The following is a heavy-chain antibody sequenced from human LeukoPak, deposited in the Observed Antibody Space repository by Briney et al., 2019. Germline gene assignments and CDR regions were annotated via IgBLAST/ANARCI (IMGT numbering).Heavy chain of an antibody. V-gene: IGHV3-23*01. J-gene: IGHJ4*02. CDR3: ARNDYFDY. CDR2: VSGSGGGT. Sequence: GGSLRLSCEASGFIFSTYAVNWVRQAPGKGLEWVSFVSGSGGGTHYADSVKGRFTISRDNAKNSLYLQMNSLRAEDTAVYYCARNDYFDYWGQGTLVTVSS. CDR1: GFIFSTYA.